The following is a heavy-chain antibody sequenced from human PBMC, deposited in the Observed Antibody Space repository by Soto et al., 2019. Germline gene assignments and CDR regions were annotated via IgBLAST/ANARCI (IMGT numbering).Heavy chain of an antibody. CDR2: ISGTSDYI. CDR3: ARDHRYCSGSSCRPYYYYYGMDV. J-gene: IGHJ6*02. D-gene: IGHD2-15*01. Sequence: GSLRLSCAASGFTFSSYSMNWVRQAPGRGLEWVAAISGTSDYIYYADSVKGRFTISRDNAKTSLYIQMNSVRAEDTAVYYCARDHRYCSGSSCRPYYYYYGMDVWGQGTTVTVSS. V-gene: IGHV3-21*01. CDR1: GFTFSSYS.